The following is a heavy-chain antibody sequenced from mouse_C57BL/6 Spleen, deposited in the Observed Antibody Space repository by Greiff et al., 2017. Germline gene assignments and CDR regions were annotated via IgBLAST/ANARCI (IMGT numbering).Heavy chain of an antibody. V-gene: IGHV1-55*01. J-gene: IGHJ4*01. CDR3: ARNSVCAMDY. CDR2: IYPGSGST. CDR1: GYTFTSYW. D-gene: IGHD3-1*01. Sequence: QVQLQQPGAELVKPGASVKMSCKASGYTFTSYWITWVKQRPGQGLEWIGDIYPGSGSTNYNVKFKSKATLTVDTSSSTAYMQLSSLTAEDSAVXFCARNSVCAMDYWGQGTSVTVSS.